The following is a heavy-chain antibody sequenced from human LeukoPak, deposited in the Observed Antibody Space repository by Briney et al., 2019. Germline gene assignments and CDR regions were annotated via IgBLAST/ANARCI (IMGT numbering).Heavy chain of an antibody. D-gene: IGHD3-22*01. CDR2: IYYSGNT. J-gene: IGHJ4*02. CDR1: GGSISSSSYY. V-gene: IGHV4-39*07. Sequence: SETLSLTCTVSGGSISSSSYYWGWTRQPPGKGLEWIGSIYYSGNTYYNSSLKSRVTISLDTSKNQFSLKLSSVTAADTAVYYCARGRYYYDSSGQTLDYWGQGTLVTVSS. CDR3: ARGRYYYDSSGQTLDY.